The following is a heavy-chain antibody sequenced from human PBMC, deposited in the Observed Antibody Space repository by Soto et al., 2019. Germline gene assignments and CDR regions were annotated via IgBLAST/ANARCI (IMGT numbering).Heavy chain of an antibody. CDR2: IYYSGST. V-gene: IGHV4-39*01. Sequence: QLQLQESGPGLVKPSETLSLTCTVSGGSISSSSYYWGWIRQPPGKGLEWIGSIYYSGSTYYNPSLKSQVTISVDTSKNQFSLKLSSVTAADTAGYYCARHEAPSGWYFDYWGQGTLVTVSS. D-gene: IGHD6-19*01. J-gene: IGHJ4*02. CDR1: GGSISSSSYY. CDR3: ARHEAPSGWYFDY.